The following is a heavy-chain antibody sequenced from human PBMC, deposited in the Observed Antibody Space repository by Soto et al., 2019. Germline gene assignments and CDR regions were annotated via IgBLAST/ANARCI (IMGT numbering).Heavy chain of an antibody. V-gene: IGHV3-30*18. D-gene: IGHD6-19*01. J-gene: IGHJ4*01. CDR3: VKGGYKTGWPPFDH. Sequence: QVKLVEFGGAVVQSGRSLRLSCTASSFRFSAYGMHWVRQAPGKGLEWVALISDDGKTQFFTESVEGRFTISRDNSMNTLYLQMNRLRPEDTAVYYCVKGGYKTGWPPFDHWGHGTRVTVSS. CDR1: SFRFSAYG. CDR2: ISDDGKTQ.